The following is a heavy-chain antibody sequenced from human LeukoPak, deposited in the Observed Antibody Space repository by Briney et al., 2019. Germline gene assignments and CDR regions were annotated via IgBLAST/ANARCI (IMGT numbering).Heavy chain of an antibody. Sequence: PSETLSLTCAVYGGSFSGYYWSWIRQPPGKGLEWIGYIYYSGSTYYNPSLKSRVTISVDTSKNQFSLKLSSVTAADTAVYYCASTDYSKYGGMDVWGQGTTVTVSS. CDR1: GGSFSGYY. D-gene: IGHD4-11*01. CDR2: IYYSGST. CDR3: ASTDYSKYGGMDV. J-gene: IGHJ6*02. V-gene: IGHV4-59*06.